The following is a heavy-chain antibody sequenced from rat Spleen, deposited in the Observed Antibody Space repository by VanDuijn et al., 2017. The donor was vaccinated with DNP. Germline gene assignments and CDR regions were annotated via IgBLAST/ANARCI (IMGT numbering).Heavy chain of an antibody. J-gene: IGHJ2*01. CDR2: INSAGST. Sequence: VQLQESGPGLVEPSQSLSLTCSVTGYSITSCCRWTWIREFPGNKLEWMGYINSAGSTNYNPSLKSRISISRDTSKNQFFLHLTSVTTEDTATYYCARWNIGTSTLDYWGQGVMVTVSS. CDR3: ARWNIGTSTLDY. CDR1: GYSITSCCR. D-gene: IGHD1-5*01. V-gene: IGHV3-3*01.